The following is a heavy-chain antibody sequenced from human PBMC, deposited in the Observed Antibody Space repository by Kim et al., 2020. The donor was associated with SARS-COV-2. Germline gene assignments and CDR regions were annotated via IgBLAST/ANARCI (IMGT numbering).Heavy chain of an antibody. J-gene: IGHJ6*02. D-gene: IGHD3-10*01. V-gene: IGHV3-30*18. CDR3: AKDPGSGTLYYYYGMDV. CDR1: GFTFSSYG. Sequence: GGSLRLSCAASGFTFSSYGMHWVRQAPGKGLEWVAVISYDGSNKYYADSVKGRFTISRDNSKNTLYLQMNSLRAEDTAVYYCAKDPGSGTLYYYYGMDVWGQGTTVTVSS. CDR2: ISYDGSNK.